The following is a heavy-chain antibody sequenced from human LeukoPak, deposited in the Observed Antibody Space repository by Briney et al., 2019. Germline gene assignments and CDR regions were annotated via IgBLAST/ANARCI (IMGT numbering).Heavy chain of an antibody. D-gene: IGHD3-10*01. CDR2: ISGSGGST. J-gene: IGHJ4*02. V-gene: IGHV3-23*01. CDR1: GFTVSSNY. Sequence: GGSLRLSCVAPGFTVSSNYMNWVRQAPGKGLEWVSAISGSGGSTYYADSVKGRFTISRDNSKNTLYLQMNSLRAEDTAVYYCAKEKKEGVLLWFGEQRTPFDYWGQGTLVTVSS. CDR3: AKEKKEGVLLWFGEQRTPFDY.